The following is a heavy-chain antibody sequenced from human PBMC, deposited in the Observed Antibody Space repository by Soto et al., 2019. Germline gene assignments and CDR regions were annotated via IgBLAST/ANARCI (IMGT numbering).Heavy chain of an antibody. Sequence: GGSLRLSCAASGFTFSSYWMHWVRQAPGKGLVWVSRINSDGSSTSYADSVKGRFTISRDNAKNTLYLQMNSLRAEDTAVYYCERGRGCSSTSCYLSYYYYMDVWGKGTTVTVSS. CDR3: ERGRGCSSTSCYLSYYYYMDV. J-gene: IGHJ6*03. CDR2: INSDGSST. CDR1: GFTFSSYW. V-gene: IGHV3-74*01. D-gene: IGHD2-2*01.